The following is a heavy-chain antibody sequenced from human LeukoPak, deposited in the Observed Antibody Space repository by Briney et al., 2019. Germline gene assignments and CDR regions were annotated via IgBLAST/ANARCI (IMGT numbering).Heavy chain of an antibody. V-gene: IGHV1-2*02. D-gene: IGHD3-16*02. J-gene: IGHJ6*02. CDR1: GHTFTGYY. Sequence: ASVKVSCKASGHTFTGYYMHWVRQAPGQGLEWMGWINPNSGGTNYAQKFQGRVTMTRDTSISTAYMELSRLRSDDTAVYYCARGGLRLGELSSYYYGMDVWGQGTTVTVSS. CDR2: INPNSGGT. CDR3: ARGGLRLGELSSYYYGMDV.